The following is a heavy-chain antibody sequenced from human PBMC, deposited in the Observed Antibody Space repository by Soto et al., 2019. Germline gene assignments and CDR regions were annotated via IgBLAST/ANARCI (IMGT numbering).Heavy chain of an antibody. CDR3: ARGTYYYDSSGYGRAYYYYGMDV. V-gene: IGHV1-69*01. CDR2: IIPIFGTA. Sequence: QVQLVQSGAEVKKPGSSVKVSCKASGGTFSSYAISWVRQAPGQGLEWMGGIIPIFGTANYTQKFQGRVTITADESTSTDYMELSSLRSEDTAVYYCARGTYYYDSSGYGRAYYYYGMDVWGQGTTVTVSS. D-gene: IGHD3-22*01. J-gene: IGHJ6*02. CDR1: GGTFSSYA.